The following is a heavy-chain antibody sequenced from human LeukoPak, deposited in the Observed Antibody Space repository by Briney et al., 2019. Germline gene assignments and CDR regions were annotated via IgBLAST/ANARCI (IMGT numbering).Heavy chain of an antibody. CDR2: IRHDGANK. CDR3: AKDYGYYGSGSLLDY. Sequence: GGSLRLSCAASGFTFITYGMHWVRQVPGKGLEWVAVIRHDGANKYYTDPVKGRFTISRDNSKNTVYLQMSSLRAEDTAVYYCAKDYGYYGSGSLLDYWGQGPRVTVSS. J-gene: IGHJ4*02. CDR1: GFTFITYG. V-gene: IGHV3-30*02. D-gene: IGHD3-10*01.